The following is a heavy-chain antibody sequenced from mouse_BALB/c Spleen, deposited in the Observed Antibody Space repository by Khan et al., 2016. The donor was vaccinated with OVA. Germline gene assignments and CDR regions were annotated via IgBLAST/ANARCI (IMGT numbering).Heavy chain of an antibody. D-gene: IGHD1-3*01. V-gene: IGHV1S137*01. CDR3: VMGSGNFRFAY. CDR1: GYTFTDFA. Sequence: VQLQEPGTESVRPGVSAKISCKGSGYTFTDFAIHGVKQSHAKSLEWIGVISTYYGHPTYKQKFQDKAKMTVHKSSSTVYMEFDILTSKHSSIYYSVMGSGNFRFAYSGKGTSVTVSA. CDR2: ISTYYGHP. J-gene: IGHJ3*01.